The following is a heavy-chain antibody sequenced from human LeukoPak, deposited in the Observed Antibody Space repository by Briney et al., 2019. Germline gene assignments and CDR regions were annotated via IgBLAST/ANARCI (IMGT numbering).Heavy chain of an antibody. CDR3: ARDGVGQDAFDF. CDR2: IDTHTGNP. D-gene: IGHD3-3*01. CDR1: GYTFTSYG. V-gene: IGHV7-4-1*02. Sequence: ASVKVSCKASGYTFTSYGINWVRQAPGQGLEWMGWIDTHTGNPTYAQGFTGQFVFSWDSSVSTAYLQISSLKADDTAVYYCARDGVGQDAFDFWGQGTMVTVSS. J-gene: IGHJ3*01.